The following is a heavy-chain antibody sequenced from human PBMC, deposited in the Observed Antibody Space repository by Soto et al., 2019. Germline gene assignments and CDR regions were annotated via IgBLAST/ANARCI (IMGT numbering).Heavy chain of an antibody. Sequence: SETLSLSCPVAGGSISSYYWRCIRQPAGKVLELIGYIYYSGSTNYKPSIKSRVTISVETSKNQTSLKPRYVKAAETAGYYSARSTMIVVVRAEAFDIWGRGKTVTVSS. CDR2: IYYSGST. CDR1: GGSISSYY. V-gene: IGHV4-59*01. CDR3: ARSTMIVVVRAEAFDI. J-gene: IGHJ3*02. D-gene: IGHD3-22*01.